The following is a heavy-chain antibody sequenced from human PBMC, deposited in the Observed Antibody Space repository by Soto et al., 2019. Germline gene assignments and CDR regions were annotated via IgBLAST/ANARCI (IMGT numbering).Heavy chain of an antibody. J-gene: IGHJ6*02. D-gene: IGHD3-3*01. Sequence: ASVKVSCKXSGYTFTSYAMHWVRQAPGQRLEWMGWINAGNGNTKYSQKFQGRVTITRDTSASTAYMELSSLRSEDTAVYYCARDRILEWLDYYYYGMDVWGQGTTVTVSS. CDR3: ARDRILEWLDYYYYGMDV. CDR1: GYTFTSYA. CDR2: INAGNGNT. V-gene: IGHV1-3*01.